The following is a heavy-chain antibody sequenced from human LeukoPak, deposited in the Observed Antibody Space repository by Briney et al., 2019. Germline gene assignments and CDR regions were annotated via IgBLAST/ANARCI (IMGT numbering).Heavy chain of an antibody. CDR3: AQMRGGVPHPVRGVIDY. Sequence: SQTLSLTCNVSGGSISSGGYYWSWIRQHPGKGLEWIGYIYYSGSTYYNPSLKSRVTISVDTSKNQFSLKLSSVTAADTAVYYCAQMRGGVPHPVRGVIDYWGQGTLVTVSS. CDR1: GGSISSGGYY. D-gene: IGHD3-10*02. J-gene: IGHJ4*02. CDR2: IYYSGST. V-gene: IGHV4-31*03.